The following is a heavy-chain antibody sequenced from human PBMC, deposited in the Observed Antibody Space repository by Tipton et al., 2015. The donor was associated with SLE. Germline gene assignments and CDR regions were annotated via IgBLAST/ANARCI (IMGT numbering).Heavy chain of an antibody. J-gene: IGHJ4*02. D-gene: IGHD3-3*01. Sequence: TLSLTCTVSGGSISSHYWSWIRQPPGKGLEWFGYIYYSGSTNYNPSLKSRVTISVDTSKNQFSLKLSPVTAADTAVYYCARAPTVGDDFWSGYYSFFDYWGQGTLVTVSS. CDR1: GGSISSHY. CDR2: IYYSGST. V-gene: IGHV4-59*11. CDR3: ARAPTVGDDFWSGYYSFFDY.